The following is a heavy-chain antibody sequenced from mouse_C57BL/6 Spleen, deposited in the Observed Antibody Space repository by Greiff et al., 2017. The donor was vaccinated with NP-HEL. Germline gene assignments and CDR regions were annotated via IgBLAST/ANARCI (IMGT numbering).Heavy chain of an antibody. Sequence: VQLQESGPELVKPGASVKISCKASGYAFSSSWMNWVKQRPGQGLEWIGRIYPGDGDTNYNGKFKGKATLTADKSSSTAYMQLSSLTSEDSAVYFCANYGSSYWYFEVWGKGTTVTVSS. CDR1: GYAFSSSW. J-gene: IGHJ1*03. CDR2: IYPGDGDT. D-gene: IGHD1-1*01. V-gene: IGHV1-82*01. CDR3: ANYGSSYWYFEV.